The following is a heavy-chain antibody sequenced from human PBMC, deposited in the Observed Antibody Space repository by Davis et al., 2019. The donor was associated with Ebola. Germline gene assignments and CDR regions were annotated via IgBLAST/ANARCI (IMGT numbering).Heavy chain of an antibody. CDR3: ARPGLIGYSDY. J-gene: IGHJ4*02. CDR2: IIPILGIA. V-gene: IGHV1-69*02. CDR1: GGTFSSYT. D-gene: IGHD2-15*01. Sequence: SVKVSCKASGGTFSSYTISWVRQAPGQGLEWMGRIIPILGIANYAQKFQGRVTITADKSTSTAYMELSSLRSEDTAVYYCARPGLIGYSDYWGQGTLVTVSS.